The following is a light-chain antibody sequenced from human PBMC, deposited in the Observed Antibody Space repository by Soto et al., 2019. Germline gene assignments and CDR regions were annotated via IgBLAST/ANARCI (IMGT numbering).Light chain of an antibody. CDR1: SSDVGSCKY. CDR3: SSYADSNNVEVL. V-gene: IGLV2-8*01. Sequence: QSALTQPPSASGSPGQSVTIACTGTSSDVGSCKYVSWYQQHPGKAPKLIIYEVIKRPSGVPDRFSGSKSGNTASLPVSGLQAEEEADYDCSSYADSNNVEVLFGGGTKLTVL. J-gene: IGLJ2*01. CDR2: EVI.